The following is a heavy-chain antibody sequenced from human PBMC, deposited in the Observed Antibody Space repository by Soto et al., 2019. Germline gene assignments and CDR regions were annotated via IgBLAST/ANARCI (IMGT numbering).Heavy chain of an antibody. J-gene: IGHJ3*02. V-gene: IGHV1-69*13. Sequence: SVKVSCKASGGTFSSYAISWVRQAPGQGLEWMGGIIPIFGTANYAQKFQGRVTITADESTSTAYMELSSLRSEDTAVYYCARVRMPYRFFRDDAFDIWGQGTMVTVSS. D-gene: IGHD2-8*01. CDR3: ARVRMPYRFFRDDAFDI. CDR2: IIPIFGTA. CDR1: GGTFSSYA.